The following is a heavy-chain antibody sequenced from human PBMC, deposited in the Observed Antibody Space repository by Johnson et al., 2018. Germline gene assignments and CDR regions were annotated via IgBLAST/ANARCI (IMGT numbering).Heavy chain of an antibody. CDR1: GFTFSDYY. CDR2: ISSSGKNI. J-gene: IGHJ6*03. Sequence: QVQLVESGGGLIQPEGSLTLSCAASGFTFSDYYMAWIRQVPGKGLEWVSYISSSGKNINYADSVQGRFSVSRDNAKNSLYLQINSLIAEDTAVYYCAKGGRFGEFYVYYYYYIDVWGKGTTVTVSS. CDR3: AKGGRFGEFYVYYYYYIDV. D-gene: IGHD3-10*01. V-gene: IGHV3-11*04.